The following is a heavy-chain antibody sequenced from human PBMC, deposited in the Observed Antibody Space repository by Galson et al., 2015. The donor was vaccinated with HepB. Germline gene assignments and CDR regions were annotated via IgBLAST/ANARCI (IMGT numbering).Heavy chain of an antibody. V-gene: IGHV1-46*01. D-gene: IGHD3-9*01. CDR1: GYTFTSYY. CDR2: INPSGGST. J-gene: IGHJ5*02. Sequence: QSGAEVKKPGESLKTSCKASGYTFTSYYMHWVRQAPGQGLKWMGIINPSGGSTSYAQKFQGRVTMTRDTSTSTVYMELSSLRSEDTAVYYCARGASLVLRYFDWLYEGFDPWGQGTLVTVSS. CDR3: ARGASLVLRYFDWLYEGFDP.